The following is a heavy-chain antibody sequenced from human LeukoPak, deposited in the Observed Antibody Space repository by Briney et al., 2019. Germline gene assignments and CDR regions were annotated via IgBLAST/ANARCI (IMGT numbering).Heavy chain of an antibody. CDR1: GVSISSYY. CDR3: ARSGGGYRNFDC. V-gene: IGHV4-59*01. CDR2: IYYSGST. Sequence: SETLSLTCTVSGVSISSYYWSWIRQPPGKGLEWIGYIYYSGSTNYNPSLKSRITMSVDTSKNQFSLKLTSVTAADTAVYYCARSGGGYRNFDCWGQGALVTVSS. D-gene: IGHD3-16*01. J-gene: IGHJ4*02.